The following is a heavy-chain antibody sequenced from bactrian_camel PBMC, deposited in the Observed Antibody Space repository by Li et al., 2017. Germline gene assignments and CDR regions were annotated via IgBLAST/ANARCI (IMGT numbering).Heavy chain of an antibody. Sequence: QLVESGGGSVQPGGSLSLYCATSGYTKCMAWFRQVPGREREAVASIAMNGSTSYIDSVKGRFTISQDNAKNTLYLQMNSLKPEDSAMYYCAADPPLWVGCVVSSVYNYRGQGTQVTVS. CDR3: AADPPLWVGCVVSSVYNY. CDR2: IAMNGST. J-gene: IGHJ4*01. D-gene: IGHD5*01. V-gene: IGHV3S53*01. CDR1: GYTKC.